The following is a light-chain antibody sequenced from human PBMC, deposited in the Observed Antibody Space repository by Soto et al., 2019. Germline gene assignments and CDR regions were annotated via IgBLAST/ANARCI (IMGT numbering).Light chain of an antibody. V-gene: IGKV1-33*01. CDR1: QDIGNS. Sequence: DIQMTQSPSSLSGSVGDRVTITCQASQDIGNSVNWYQQKPGKAPKLLIYDASTVEAGVTSRFSGSGSGTEFTLTISGTQPEDIATYYCQKYDTLPITFGQGTRLEIK. J-gene: IGKJ5*01. CDR2: DAS. CDR3: QKYDTLPIT.